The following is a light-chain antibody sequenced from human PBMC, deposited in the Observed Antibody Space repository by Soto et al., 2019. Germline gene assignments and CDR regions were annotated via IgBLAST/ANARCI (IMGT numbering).Light chain of an antibody. CDR1: QGIRSE. CDR2: TAS. CDR3: IQDYNYPLT. Sequence: AIQMTQSPCSLSACVGDRVTITCRASQGIRSELGWYQQKPGKAPNLLIYTASTLQSGVPSRFSGSGSGTDFTLTISSLQPEDFATYYCIQDYNYPLTFGGGTKVDIK. J-gene: IGKJ4*01. V-gene: IGKV1-6*01.